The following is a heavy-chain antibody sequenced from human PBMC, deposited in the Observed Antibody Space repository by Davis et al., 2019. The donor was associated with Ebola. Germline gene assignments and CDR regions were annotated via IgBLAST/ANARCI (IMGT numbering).Heavy chain of an antibody. J-gene: IGHJ4*02. CDR2: ISSSSSYI. D-gene: IGHD6-19*01. Sequence: PGGSLRLSCAASGFTFSSYSMNWVRQAPGKGLEWVSSISSSSSYIYYADSVKGQFTISRDNAKNSLYLQMNSLRAEDTAVYYCARVASYSSGWQPSNYWGQGTLVTVSS. CDR1: GFTFSSYS. V-gene: IGHV3-21*01. CDR3: ARVASYSSGWQPSNY.